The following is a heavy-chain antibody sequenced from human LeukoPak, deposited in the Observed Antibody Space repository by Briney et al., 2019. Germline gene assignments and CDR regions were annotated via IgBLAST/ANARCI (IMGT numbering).Heavy chain of an antibody. CDR1: GFTFSSYA. V-gene: IGHV3-23*01. CDR3: AEGAAPGKVDWFDP. CDR2: IFGSGGST. D-gene: IGHD6-13*01. Sequence: GGSLRLSCAASGFTFSSYAMYWVRQAPGKGLEWVSGIFGSGGSTHYADSVKGRFTISRDNSKNTLYLQMNSLTTEDTAVYYCAEGAAPGKVDWFDPWGQGTLVTVSS. J-gene: IGHJ5*02.